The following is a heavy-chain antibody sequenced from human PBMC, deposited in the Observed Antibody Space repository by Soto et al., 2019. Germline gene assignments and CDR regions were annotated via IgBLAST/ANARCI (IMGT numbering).Heavy chain of an antibody. CDR1: GYSFTSYF. Sequence: GASVKVSCKTSGYSFTSYFIHWVRQAPGQGLEWMGIINPSGGSTNYAQKLRGRVSMTRDRSTSTVHMELSSLRSDDTAMYYCAREYGNYDSSGYYAYWGQGTLVTVSS. V-gene: IGHV1-46*01. CDR2: INPSGGST. D-gene: IGHD3-22*01. CDR3: AREYGNYDSSGYYAY. J-gene: IGHJ4*02.